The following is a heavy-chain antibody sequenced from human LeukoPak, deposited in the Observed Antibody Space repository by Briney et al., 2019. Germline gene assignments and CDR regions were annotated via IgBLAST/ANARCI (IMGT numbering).Heavy chain of an antibody. V-gene: IGHV3-64D*09. J-gene: IGHJ4*02. CDR2: INSNGGST. CDR3: VKTIAVAGNFDS. CDR1: GFTFSAYA. Sequence: GGSLRLSCSASGFTFSAYAMHWVRQAPGKGLEYVSAINSNGGSTYYADSVKGRFTISRDNTKNTLYLQMSSLSAEDTAVYYCVKTIAVAGNFDSWGQGTLVTVSS. D-gene: IGHD6-19*01.